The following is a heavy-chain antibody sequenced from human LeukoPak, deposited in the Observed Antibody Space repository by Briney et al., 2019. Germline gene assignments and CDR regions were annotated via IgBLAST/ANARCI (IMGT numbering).Heavy chain of an antibody. CDR1: GFTFSSYA. Sequence: GGSLRLSCAASGFTFSSYAMSWVRQAPGKGLEWVSAISGGGGSTYYADSVKGRFTISRDNSKNTLYLQMNSLRAEDTAVYYCAKSSTSYDSSGYCCYWGQGTLVTVSS. D-gene: IGHD3-22*01. CDR3: AKSSTSYDSSGYCCY. CDR2: ISGGGGST. J-gene: IGHJ4*02. V-gene: IGHV3-23*01.